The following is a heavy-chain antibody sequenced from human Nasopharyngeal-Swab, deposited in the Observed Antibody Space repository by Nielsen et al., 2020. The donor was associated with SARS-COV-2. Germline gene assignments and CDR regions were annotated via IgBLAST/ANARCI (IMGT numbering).Heavy chain of an antibody. CDR1: GFTFSSYE. CDR2: IKRKTDGTT. V-gene: IGHV3-15*01. J-gene: IGHJ5*02. CDR3: TTGGDRMIAEWLS. Sequence: GGSLRLSCAASGFTFSSYEMNWVRQAPGKGLEWIARIKRKTDGTTDYAAPVKDRFIISRDNSENTLYLQMNSLKTEDTAVYYCTTGGDRMIAEWLSWGQGTLVTVSS. D-gene: IGHD6-19*01.